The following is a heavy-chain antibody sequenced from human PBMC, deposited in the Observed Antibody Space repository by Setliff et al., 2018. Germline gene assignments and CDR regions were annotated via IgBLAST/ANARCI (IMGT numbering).Heavy chain of an antibody. J-gene: IGHJ1*01. V-gene: IGHV4-4*07. D-gene: IGHD1-26*01. CDR1: GGSINNYY. CDR3: ASRNSDGGPEYFQH. Sequence: SETLSLTCTVSGGSINNYYWSWIRQPAGKGLEWIGRVYSNVGTNFNPSLKSRVTMSVDVSKNQISLKLMSVTAADTAVYYCASRNSDGGPEYFQHWGQGALVTVSS. CDR2: VYSNVGT.